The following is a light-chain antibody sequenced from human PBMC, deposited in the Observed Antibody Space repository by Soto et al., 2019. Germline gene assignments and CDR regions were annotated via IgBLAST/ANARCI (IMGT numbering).Light chain of an antibody. CDR2: DVT. CDR3: SSYARSSTLVV. CDR1: TSDVGGYNS. J-gene: IGLJ2*01. Sequence: QSVLTQPASVSGSPGQSITISCTGTTSDVGGYNSVSWYQQHPGKAPKLIIYDVTNRPSGVSNRFSGSKSANTASLTISGLQAEDEADYYCSSYARSSTLVVFGGGTPLTVL. V-gene: IGLV2-14*01.